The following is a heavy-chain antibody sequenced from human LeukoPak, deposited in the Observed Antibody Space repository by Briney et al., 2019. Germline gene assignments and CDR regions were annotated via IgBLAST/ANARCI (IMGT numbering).Heavy chain of an antibody. Sequence: PGGSLRLSCAASGFNFSSYWKSWVRQAPGKGLEWVANIKQDGSEKYYVGSVKGQFTTSRDNAKNSLYLQMNNLGAEDTAVYYCATDPASYCTSSTCDFDYWGQGTLVTVSS. CDR1: GFNFSSYW. V-gene: IGHV3-7*01. D-gene: IGHD2-8*01. J-gene: IGHJ4*02. CDR2: IKQDGSEK. CDR3: ATDPASYCTSSTCDFDY.